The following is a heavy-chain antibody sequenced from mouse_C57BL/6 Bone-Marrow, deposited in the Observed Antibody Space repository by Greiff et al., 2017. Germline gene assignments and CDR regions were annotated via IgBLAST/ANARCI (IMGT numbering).Heavy chain of an antibody. CDR1: GYTFTSYW. CDR3: AREATVVAMDY. CDR2: IHPNSGST. J-gene: IGHJ4*01. D-gene: IGHD1-1*01. V-gene: IGHV1-64*01. Sequence: QVQLQQPGAELVKPGASVKLSCKASGYTFTSYWMHWVKQRPGQGLEWIGMIHPNSGSTNYNEKFKSKATLTVDKSSSTAYMQLSSLTSEDSAVYYCAREATVVAMDYWGQGTSVTVSS.